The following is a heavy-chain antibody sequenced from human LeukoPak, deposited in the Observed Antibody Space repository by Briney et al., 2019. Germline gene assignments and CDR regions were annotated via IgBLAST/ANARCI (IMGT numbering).Heavy chain of an antibody. J-gene: IGHJ4*02. Sequence: GGSLTLSCTASGFTFSSYWMSWVRQAPGKGLECVANIKHDGSETYYVDSVRGRFTISRDNAKNSLSLQLSSLRAEDTAVYYCARGGRHKVTAAVSDHFDYWGQGALVTVSS. D-gene: IGHD2-21*02. CDR3: ARGGRHKVTAAVSDHFDY. CDR2: IKHDGSET. V-gene: IGHV3-7*01. CDR1: GFTFSSYW.